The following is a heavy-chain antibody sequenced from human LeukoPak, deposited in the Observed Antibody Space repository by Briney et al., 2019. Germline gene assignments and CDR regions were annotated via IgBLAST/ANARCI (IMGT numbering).Heavy chain of an antibody. D-gene: IGHD3-22*01. CDR2: ITSSSNYI. Sequence: GGSLRLSCAASGFTFSIYSMNWVRQAPGKGLEWLSSITSSSNYIYYADSVKGRFTISRDNAKNSLHLQMNSLRAEDTAVYYCARDPFRDYDSSGYFDFWGQGTPVTVSS. J-gene: IGHJ4*02. CDR3: ARDPFRDYDSSGYFDF. CDR1: GFTFSIYS. V-gene: IGHV3-21*01.